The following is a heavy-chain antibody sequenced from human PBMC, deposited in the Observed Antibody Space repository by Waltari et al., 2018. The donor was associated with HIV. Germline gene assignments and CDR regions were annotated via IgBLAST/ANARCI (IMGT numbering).Heavy chain of an antibody. J-gene: IGHJ4*02. CDR1: GGSINGYY. CDR3: ARGQNSGSDKYYFDY. D-gene: IGHD3-10*01. V-gene: IGHV4-59*01. CDR2: VYYNETI. Sequence: QVQLQESGPRLVKPSETLSLTCTVSGGSINGYYWNWIRQSPGKRLHWIGYVYYNETINYNPSLKSRVTISIDTSKTQSSLKLSSVTAADTAFYFCARGQNSGSDKYYFDYWGQGTLVTVSS.